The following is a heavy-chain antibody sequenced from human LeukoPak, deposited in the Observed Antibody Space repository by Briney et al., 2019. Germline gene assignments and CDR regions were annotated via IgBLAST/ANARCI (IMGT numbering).Heavy chain of an antibody. V-gene: IGHV3-74*01. CDR1: GFTFSSHW. Sequence: PGGSLRLSCAASGFTFSSHWMHWVRQAPGKGLVWVSRINSDGSSTSYADSVKGRFTISRDNAKNTLYLQMNSLRAEDTAVYYCAVDSSGYYSGYWGQGTLVTVSS. CDR3: AVDSSGYYSGY. J-gene: IGHJ4*02. CDR2: INSDGSST. D-gene: IGHD3-22*01.